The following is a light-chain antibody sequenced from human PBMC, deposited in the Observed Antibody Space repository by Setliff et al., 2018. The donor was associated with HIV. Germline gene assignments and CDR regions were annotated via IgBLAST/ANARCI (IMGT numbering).Light chain of an antibody. CDR2: EVT. CDR1: RSDVGAYNY. J-gene: IGLJ1*01. V-gene: IGLV2-14*01. Sequence: QSVLTQPASVSGSPGQSITISCTGTRSDVGAYNYVSWYQQHPDKAPKLLIYEVTNRPSGVSNRLSGSKSGTTASLTISGLQAEDEAVYFCSSYRGGSTLFVLGPGTKVTV. CDR3: SSYRGGSTLFV.